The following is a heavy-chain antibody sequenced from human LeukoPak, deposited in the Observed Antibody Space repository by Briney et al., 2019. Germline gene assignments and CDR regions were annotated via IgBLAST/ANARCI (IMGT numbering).Heavy chain of an antibody. V-gene: IGHV4-59*01. CDR1: GGSISSYY. CDR3: AGGRITIFGVLDY. CDR2: IYYSGST. J-gene: IGHJ4*02. Sequence: PSETLSLTCTVSGGSISSYYWSWIRQPPGKGLEWIGYIYYSGSTNYNPSLKSRVTISVDTSKNQFSLKMSSVTAADTAVYYCAGGRITIFGVLDYWGQGNLVTVSS. D-gene: IGHD3-3*01.